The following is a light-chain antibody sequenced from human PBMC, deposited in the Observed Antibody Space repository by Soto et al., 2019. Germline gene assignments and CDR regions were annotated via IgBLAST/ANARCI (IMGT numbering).Light chain of an antibody. CDR2: DAS. CDR3: QQHNSYSPADT. J-gene: IGKJ2*01. V-gene: IGKV1-5*01. Sequence: DIQMTQSPSTLSASVGDRVTITCRASQSISSWLAWYQQKPGKAPKLLIYDASTLESGVPSRFSGSGSGTEVTLTISSRQPYDVVTDYCQQHNSYSPADTFGQGTKLEIK. CDR1: QSISSW.